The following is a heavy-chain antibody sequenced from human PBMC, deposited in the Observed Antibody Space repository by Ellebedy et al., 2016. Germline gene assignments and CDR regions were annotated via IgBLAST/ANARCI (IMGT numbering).Heavy chain of an antibody. J-gene: IGHJ4*02. V-gene: IGHV3-30-3*01. CDR3: ARDLQFGPRESFDY. Sequence: GESLKISCAASGFTFSSYAFHWVRQAPGKGLEWVAIISYDGANIYYADSVKGRFTISRDNSKNTVRLQMDSLSADDTAVYYCARDLQFGPRESFDYWGQGTLVTVSS. CDR1: GFTFSSYA. CDR2: ISYDGANI. D-gene: IGHD3-10*01.